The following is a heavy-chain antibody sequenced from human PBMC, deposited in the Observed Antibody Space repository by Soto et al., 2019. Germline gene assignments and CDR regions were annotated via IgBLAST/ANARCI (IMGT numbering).Heavy chain of an antibody. CDR1: GFTFNSCA. D-gene: IGHD6-25*01. CDR2: ISSSGDSR. CDR3: AKDKRLPHDVFDI. V-gene: IGHV3-23*01. Sequence: EVQMLESGGGLVQPGGSLRLSCAASGFTFNSCATSWVRQAPGKGLEWVAAISSSGDSRYYADSVNGRFTISRDNSKHTLYLQMNSLRAEDSAIYYCAKDKRLPHDVFDIWGQGTMVTVSS. J-gene: IGHJ3*02.